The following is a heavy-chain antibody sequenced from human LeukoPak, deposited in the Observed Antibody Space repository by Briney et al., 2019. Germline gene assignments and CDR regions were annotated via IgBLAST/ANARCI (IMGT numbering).Heavy chain of an antibody. CDR1: GFNFDGYA. J-gene: IGHJ4*02. CDR2: IGWNTGTI. V-gene: IGHV3-9*01. CDR3: VKDGAWGYYYFDY. D-gene: IGHD5-18*01. Sequence: GGSLRLSCAASGFNFDGYAMHWVRQAPGKGLDWVSSIGWNTGTIGYADSVKGRFTISRDNAKNSLYLQMNNLRVEDTALYYCVKDGAWGYYYFDYWGQGTLVTVSS.